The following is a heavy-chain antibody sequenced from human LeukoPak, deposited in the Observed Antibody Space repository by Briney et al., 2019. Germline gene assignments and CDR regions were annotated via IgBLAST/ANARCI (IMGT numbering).Heavy chain of an antibody. Sequence: GGSLRLSCAASGFTFSSYWMHWVRQAPGKGLVWVSRINSDGSSTSYADSVKGRFTISRDNAKNTLYLQMNSLRAEDTAVYHCARAPLVLQYRWWFDPWGQGTLVIVSS. CDR1: GFTFSSYW. V-gene: IGHV3-74*01. J-gene: IGHJ5*02. D-gene: IGHD2-8*02. CDR2: INSDGSST. CDR3: ARAPLVLQYRWWFDP.